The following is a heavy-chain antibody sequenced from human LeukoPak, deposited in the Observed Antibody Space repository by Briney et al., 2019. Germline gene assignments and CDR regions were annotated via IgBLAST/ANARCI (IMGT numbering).Heavy chain of an antibody. V-gene: IGHV4-39*07. J-gene: IGHJ6*02. D-gene: IGHD2-2*01. Sequence: PSETLSLTCTVSGGSISSSSYYWGWIRQPPGKGLEWIGSIYYSGSTYYNPSLKSRVTISVDTSKNQFSLKLSSVTAADTAVYYCARDGIVVVPAAPGWYYYYGMDVWGQGTTVTVSS. CDR1: GGSISSSSYY. CDR2: IYYSGST. CDR3: ARDGIVVVPAAPGWYYYYGMDV.